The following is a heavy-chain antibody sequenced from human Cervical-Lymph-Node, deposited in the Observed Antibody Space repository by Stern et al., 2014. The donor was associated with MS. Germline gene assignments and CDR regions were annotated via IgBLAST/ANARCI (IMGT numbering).Heavy chain of an antibody. D-gene: IGHD3-10*01. CDR2: ASNDGTQR. V-gene: IGHV3-30-3*01. CDR3: ARGGRGVGLEY. CDR1: GFTFGTYA. J-gene: IGHJ4*02. Sequence: VQLVESGGGVVQPGRSLSLSCVASGFTFGTYAMHWVRQAPGKGLERVAFASNDGTQRNSTDSVKARFTISRDNSKNTLYLHMNSLRDEDTAVYFCARGGRGVGLEYWGQGALVTVSS.